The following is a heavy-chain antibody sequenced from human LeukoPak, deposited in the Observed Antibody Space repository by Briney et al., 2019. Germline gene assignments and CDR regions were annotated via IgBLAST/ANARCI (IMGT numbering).Heavy chain of an antibody. V-gene: IGHV4-39*01. Sequence: PSETLSLTCTVSGGSISSSDYYWGWLRQPPGKGLEWNGSIYFGGRTYYNPSLKSRVTISVDTSKNQFSLKLSSVTAADTAVYYCARPQNYDILTGYSNWGQGTLVTVSS. CDR2: IYFGGRT. CDR1: GGSISSSDYY. J-gene: IGHJ4*02. CDR3: ARPQNYDILTGYSN. D-gene: IGHD3-9*01.